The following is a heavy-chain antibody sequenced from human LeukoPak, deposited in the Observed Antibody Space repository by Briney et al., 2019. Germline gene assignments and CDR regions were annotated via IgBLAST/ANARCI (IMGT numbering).Heavy chain of an antibody. CDR2: VSYDGSNK. V-gene: IGHV3-30*04. CDR1: GFTFSTYA. J-gene: IGHJ4*02. Sequence: GGSLRLSCAASGFTFSTYAMHWVRQAPGKGLEWVAAVSYDGSNKNYADSVKGRFTISRDNSKNTLYLQMNSLRAEDTAVYYCARGVRVAVAGYIDYWGQGTLVTVSS. D-gene: IGHD6-19*01. CDR3: ARGVRVAVAGYIDY.